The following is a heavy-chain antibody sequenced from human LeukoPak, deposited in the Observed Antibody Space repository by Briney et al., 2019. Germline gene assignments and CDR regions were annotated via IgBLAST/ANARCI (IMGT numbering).Heavy chain of an antibody. CDR2: IYPGDSDT. CDR3: ATTSLYSGSYPAGFDY. CDR1: GYSFTSYW. Sequence: GESLKISCKGSGYSFTSYWIGWVRRMPGKGLEWMGIIYPGDSDTRYSPSFQGQVTISADKSISTAYLQWSSLKASDTAMFYCATTSLYSGSYPAGFDYWGQGTLVTVSS. D-gene: IGHD1-26*01. J-gene: IGHJ4*02. V-gene: IGHV5-51*01.